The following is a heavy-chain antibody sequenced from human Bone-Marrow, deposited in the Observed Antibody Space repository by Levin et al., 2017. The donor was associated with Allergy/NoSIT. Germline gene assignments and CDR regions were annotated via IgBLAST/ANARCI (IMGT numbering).Heavy chain of an antibody. Sequence: GGSLRLSCAASEFTFSSYWMSWVRQAPGKGLEWVANIKQDGSEKYYVDSVKGRFTISRDNAKNSLYLQMNSLRAEDTAVYYCARDIGRRLTRNFDYWGQGTLVTVSS. CDR2: IKQDGSEK. CDR1: EFTFSSYW. V-gene: IGHV3-7*01. J-gene: IGHJ4*02. CDR3: ARDIGRRLTRNFDY. D-gene: IGHD6-25*01.